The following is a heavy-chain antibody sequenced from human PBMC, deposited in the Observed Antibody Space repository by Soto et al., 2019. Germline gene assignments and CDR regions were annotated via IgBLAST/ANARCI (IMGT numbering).Heavy chain of an antibody. CDR2: IVYDGGNK. V-gene: IGHV3-30-3*01. D-gene: IGHD4-17*01. CDR1: GSTFSTFA. CDR3: ARDRLRTVTSRVDY. Sequence: PGGPLRLSAPASGSTFSTFATHWVRPAPGKGLGWVAVIVYDGGNKYYADSVKGRYTIPRDNSKKTLYLQLNSLRAEDAAVYCTARDRLRTVTSRVDYWGQGTLVTVSS. J-gene: IGHJ4*02.